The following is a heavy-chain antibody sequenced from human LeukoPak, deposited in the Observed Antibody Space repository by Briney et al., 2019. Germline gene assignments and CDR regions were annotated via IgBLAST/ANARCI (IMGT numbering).Heavy chain of an antibody. CDR1: GFTFDDYA. J-gene: IGHJ6*02. CDR2: ISWNSGSI. CDR3: ARLSYYYGMDI. Sequence: GRSLRLSCAASGFTFDDYAMHWVRQAPGKGLEWVSGISWNSGSIGYADSVKGRFTISRDNAKNSLYLQMNSLRAEDTALYYCARLSYYYGMDIWGQGTTVTVPS. V-gene: IGHV3-9*01. D-gene: IGHD6-19*01.